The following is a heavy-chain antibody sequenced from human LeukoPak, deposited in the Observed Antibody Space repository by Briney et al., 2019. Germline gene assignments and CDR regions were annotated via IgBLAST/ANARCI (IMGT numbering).Heavy chain of an antibody. Sequence: TGGSLRLSCAASGFSFSTRWMSWVRQAPGKGLEWVANINPDAGEQYYVDSVKGRFTISRDNAKNSLYLQMNSLRAEDTAVYYCAREFIVGEKSAFDIWGQGTMVTVSS. CDR3: AREFIVGEKSAFDI. CDR2: INPDAGEQ. J-gene: IGHJ3*02. CDR1: GFSFSTRW. V-gene: IGHV3-7*01. D-gene: IGHD1-26*01.